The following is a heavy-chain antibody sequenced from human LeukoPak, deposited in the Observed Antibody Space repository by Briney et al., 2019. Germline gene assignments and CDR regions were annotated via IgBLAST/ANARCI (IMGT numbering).Heavy chain of an antibody. CDR3: ARAEKPNWGNYYYYCMDV. D-gene: IGHD7-27*01. Sequence: GASVTVSCKASGYTFTSYGISWVRQAPGQGLEWMGWISAYNGNTNFAQKLQDRVTMTTDTSTSTAYMGLRSLRSDDTAVYYCARAEKPNWGNYYYYCMDVWGKGTTVTVSS. J-gene: IGHJ6*03. CDR1: GYTFTSYG. CDR2: ISAYNGNT. V-gene: IGHV1-18*01.